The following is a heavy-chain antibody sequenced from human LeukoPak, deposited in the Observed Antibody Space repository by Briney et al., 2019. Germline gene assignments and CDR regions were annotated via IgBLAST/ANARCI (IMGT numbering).Heavy chain of an antibody. J-gene: IGHJ4*02. CDR2: INHSGST. CDR1: GGSISNSGYY. Sequence: PSETLSLTCTVSGGSISNSGYYWSWIRQPPGKGLEWIGEINHSGSTNYNPSLKSRVTISVDTSKNQFSLKLSSVTAADTAVYYCARGRQKGSSSKDDYWGQGTLVTVSS. D-gene: IGHD6-6*01. V-gene: IGHV4-34*01. CDR3: ARGRQKGSSSKDDY.